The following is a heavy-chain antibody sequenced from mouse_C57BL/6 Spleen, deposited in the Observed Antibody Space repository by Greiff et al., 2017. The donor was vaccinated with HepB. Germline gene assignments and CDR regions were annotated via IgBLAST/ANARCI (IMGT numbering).Heavy chain of an antibody. CDR1: GFSINSDCY. CDR3: ARGVYYGSSLWYFDV. Sequence: VQLQESGPSLVRPSPSLSLSCTATGFSINSDCYWIWIRQYPGNKLEYIWYTFYSGITYYNPSLESRTDITRDTSKNQFSLKLSSVTTEDTATYYWARGVYYGSSLWYFDVWGTGTTVTVSS. V-gene: IGHV3-3*01. J-gene: IGHJ1*03. D-gene: IGHD1-1*01. CDR2: TFYSGIT.